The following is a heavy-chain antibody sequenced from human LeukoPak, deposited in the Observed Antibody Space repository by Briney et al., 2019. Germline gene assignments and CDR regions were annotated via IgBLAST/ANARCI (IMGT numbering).Heavy chain of an antibody. J-gene: IGHJ4*02. CDR2: IKQDGSEK. CDR1: GFTFSSYW. Sequence: HPGGSLRLSCAASGFTFSSYWMSSVRQAPGKGLEWVANIKQDGSEKYYVDAVKGRFTISRDNAKNSLYLQMNSLRAEDTAVYYCARAGSGRSYFDYWGQGTLVTVSS. V-gene: IGHV3-7*01. D-gene: IGHD3-10*01. CDR3: ARAGSGRSYFDY.